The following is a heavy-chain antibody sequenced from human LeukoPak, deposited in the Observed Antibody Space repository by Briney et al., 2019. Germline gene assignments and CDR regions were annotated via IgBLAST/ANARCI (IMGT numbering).Heavy chain of an antibody. CDR2: IYPGDSDT. CDR1: GYSFTSYW. Sequence: GESLKISCKGSGYSFTSYWIGWVRQMPGKGLEWMGIIYPGDSDTRYSPSFQGQVTISADKSISTAYLQWSSLKASDTAMYYCARSDYDILTGPRWFDPWGQGTLVTVSS. J-gene: IGHJ5*02. CDR3: ARSDYDILTGPRWFDP. D-gene: IGHD3-9*01. V-gene: IGHV5-51*01.